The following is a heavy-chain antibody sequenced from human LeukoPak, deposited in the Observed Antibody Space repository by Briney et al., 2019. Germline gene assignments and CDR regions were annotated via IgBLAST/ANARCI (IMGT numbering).Heavy chain of an antibody. Sequence: PGGSLRLSCAAAGFTFSSYAVSWVRQAPGKGLEWVSAISGSGGSTYYADSVKGRFTISRDNSKNTLYLQMNSLRAEDTAVYYCAKGTDERYNWKDFDYWGQGTLVTVSS. J-gene: IGHJ4*02. V-gene: IGHV3-23*01. CDR3: AKGTDERYNWKDFDY. CDR1: GFTFSSYA. D-gene: IGHD1-1*01. CDR2: ISGSGGST.